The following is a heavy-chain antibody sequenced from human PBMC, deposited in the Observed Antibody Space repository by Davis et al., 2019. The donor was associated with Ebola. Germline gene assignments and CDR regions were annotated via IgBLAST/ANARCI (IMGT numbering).Heavy chain of an antibody. CDR1: GFNFSSYT. CDR3: ARDPNDFWSGYLYYFDY. V-gene: IGHV3-30*01. Sequence: GESLKISCAASGFNFSSYTKQWIRQERSTKKAMVAVISYDGSNKYYADSVKGRFTISRDNSKNTLYLQMNSLRAEDTAVYYCARDPNDFWSGYLYYFDYWGQGTLVTVSS. CDR2: ISYDGSNK. D-gene: IGHD3-3*01. J-gene: IGHJ4*02.